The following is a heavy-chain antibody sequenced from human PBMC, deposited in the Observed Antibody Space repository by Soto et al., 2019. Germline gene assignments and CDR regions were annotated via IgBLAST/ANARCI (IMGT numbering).Heavy chain of an antibody. V-gene: IGHV3-23*01. J-gene: IGHJ4*02. CDR1: GFTFSNYA. D-gene: IGHD3-10*01. CDR2: LNGSGGST. Sequence: EVRLLESGGGLVQPGGSLRLSCAASGFTFSNYAMTWVRQAPGKGLEWVSGLNGSGGSTSSADSVKGRFAISRDNSKNTLYLLMNSLRAEDTALYYCAKQRADYGSGADTFYFDSWGQGALVTVSS. CDR3: AKQRADYGSGADTFYFDS.